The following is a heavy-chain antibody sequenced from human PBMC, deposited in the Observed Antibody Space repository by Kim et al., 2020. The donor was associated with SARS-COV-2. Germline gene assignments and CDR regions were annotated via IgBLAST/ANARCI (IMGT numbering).Heavy chain of an antibody. J-gene: IGHJ4*02. CDR2: IATNTGSP. CDR1: GHTFSTHG. D-gene: IGHD6-19*01. V-gene: IGHV7-4-1*04. CDR3: ATDGSPGQWQLDS. Sequence: ASVKVSCKASGHTFSTHGLNWVRQAPGQGLEWMGWIATNTGSPTYAQGFTGRFDFSLDPSVSMAYLHNSSLQAEDTAIYYCATDGSPGQWQLDSWGQGTLVTVSS.